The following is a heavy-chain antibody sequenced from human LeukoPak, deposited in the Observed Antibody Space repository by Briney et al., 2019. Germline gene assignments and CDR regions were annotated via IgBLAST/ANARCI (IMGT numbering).Heavy chain of an antibody. CDR2: IRCDGSNK. J-gene: IGHJ3*02. CDR1: GFTFSSYG. D-gene: IGHD3-3*01. CDR3: AREISPSYYDFWSGFDAFDI. V-gene: IGHV3-30*02. Sequence: GGSLRLSCAASGFTFSSYGMHWVRQAPGKGLEWVAFIRCDGSNKYYADSVKGRFTISRDNSKNTLYLQMNSLRAEDTAVYYCAREISPSYYDFWSGFDAFDIWGQGTMVTVSS.